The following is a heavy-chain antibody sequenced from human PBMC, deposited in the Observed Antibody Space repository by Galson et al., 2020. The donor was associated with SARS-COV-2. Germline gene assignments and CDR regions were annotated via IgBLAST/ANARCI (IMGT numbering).Heavy chain of an antibody. Sequence: SLKISCAASGFTFDDYAMHWVRQAPGKGLEWVSGISWNSGSIGYADSVKGRFTISRDNAKNSLYLQMNSLRAEDTALYYCAKLPELSAYYGMDVWGQGTTVTVSS. CDR3: AKLPELSAYYGMDV. CDR1: GFTFDDYA. J-gene: IGHJ6*02. CDR2: ISWNSGSI. V-gene: IGHV3-9*01. D-gene: IGHD3-16*02.